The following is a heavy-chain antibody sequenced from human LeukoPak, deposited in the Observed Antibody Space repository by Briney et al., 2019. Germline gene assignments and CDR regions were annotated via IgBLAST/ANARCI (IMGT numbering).Heavy chain of an antibody. CDR2: ISPSGGGT. D-gene: IGHD7-27*01. J-gene: IGHJ4*02. Sequence: GGSLRLSCAASGFTFSTYSMNWVRQAPGKGLEWVSGISPSGGGTYYADSVKGRFTISRDDSKNTLSLQMNSLRVEETAVYYCAQDLAWGAFDHWGQGTLVTVSS. V-gene: IGHV3-23*01. CDR1: GFTFSTYS. CDR3: AQDLAWGAFDH.